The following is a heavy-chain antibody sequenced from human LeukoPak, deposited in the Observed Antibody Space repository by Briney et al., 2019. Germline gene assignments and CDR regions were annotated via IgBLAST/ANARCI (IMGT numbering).Heavy chain of an antibody. CDR2: IHQDGGEK. Sequence: QSGGSLRLSCVASGFTFGDYWMAWVRQAPGKGLEWVASIHQDGGEKHSVDSGRFSVSRDNANNSLYLQMNSLRDEDTAVYYCANNVGHYSHNWGQGTLVTVSS. CDR1: GFTFGDYW. CDR3: ANNVGHYSHN. J-gene: IGHJ4*02. V-gene: IGHV3-7*05. D-gene: IGHD2-15*01.